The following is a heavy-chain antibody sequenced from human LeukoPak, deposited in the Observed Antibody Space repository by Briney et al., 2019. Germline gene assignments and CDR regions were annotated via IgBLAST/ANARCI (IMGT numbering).Heavy chain of an antibody. Sequence: PGRSLRLSCTASGFTFGDYATSWVRPAPGKGLEWVGFIRSKAYGGTTEYAPSVKGRFTISRDDYKSIAYLQMNSLKTEDTAVYYCTRGSDGGDPHEVYYFDYWGQGTLVTVSS. CDR3: TRGSDGGDPHEVYYFDY. J-gene: IGHJ4*02. D-gene: IGHD2-21*02. CDR2: IRSKAYGGTT. CDR1: GFTFGDYA. V-gene: IGHV3-49*04.